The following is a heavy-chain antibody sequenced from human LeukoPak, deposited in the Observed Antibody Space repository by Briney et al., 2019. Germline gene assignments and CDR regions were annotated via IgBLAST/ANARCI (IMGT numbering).Heavy chain of an antibody. CDR1: GFTFSSYG. J-gene: IGHJ4*02. Sequence: PGGTLRLSCAASGFTFSSYGMNWVRQAPGKGLEWVSAISGSGGSTYYADSVKGRFTISRDNSKNTLYLQMNSLRAEDTAVYYCAKSELSLYYFDYWGQGTLVTVSS. D-gene: IGHD3-16*02. CDR3: AKSELSLYYFDY. V-gene: IGHV3-23*01. CDR2: ISGSGGST.